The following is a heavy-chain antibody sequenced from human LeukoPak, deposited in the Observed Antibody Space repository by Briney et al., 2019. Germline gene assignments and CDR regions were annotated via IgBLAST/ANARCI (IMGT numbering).Heavy chain of an antibody. CDR1: GFTVSTNY. CDR2: IWSDASDK. J-gene: IGHJ4*02. D-gene: IGHD4-11*01. CDR3: AKDAQRGFDYSNSLDY. V-gene: IGHV3-33*06. Sequence: GGSLRLSCAASGFTVSTNYMSWVRQAPGTGLEWVAVIWSDASDKYYANSVKGRFTISRDNSKNSLYLQMNSLRAEDTAVYYCAKDAQRGFDYSNSLDYWGQGTRVTVSS.